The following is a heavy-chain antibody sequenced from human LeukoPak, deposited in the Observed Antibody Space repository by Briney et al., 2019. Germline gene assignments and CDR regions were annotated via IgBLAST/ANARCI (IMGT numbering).Heavy chain of an antibody. J-gene: IGHJ4*02. Sequence: GASVKVSCKASGGTFSSYAISWVRQAPGKGLEWMGGFDPEDGETIYAQKFQGRVTMTEDTSTDTAYMELSSLRSEDTAVYYCATDYIYGDYPGENLPVDYWGQGTLVTVSS. CDR2: FDPEDGET. CDR3: ATDYIYGDYPGENLPVDY. CDR1: GGTFSSYA. D-gene: IGHD4-17*01. V-gene: IGHV1-24*01.